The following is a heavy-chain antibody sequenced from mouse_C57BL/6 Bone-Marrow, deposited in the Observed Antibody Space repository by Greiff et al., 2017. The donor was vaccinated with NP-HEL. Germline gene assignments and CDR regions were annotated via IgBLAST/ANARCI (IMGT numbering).Heavy chain of an antibody. CDR3: ARSPLWLRRNYYAMDY. CDR1: VYSITSDY. CDR2: ISYSGST. D-gene: IGHD2-2*01. V-gene: IGHV3-8*01. Sequence: VTLQESGPGLAKPSQTLSLTCSVTVYSITSDYWNWIRKFPGNKLEYMGYISYSGSTYYNPSLKTLISITLDTSKIQCYLQLNSVTTEDTATYYCARSPLWLRRNYYAMDYWGQGTSVTVSS. J-gene: IGHJ4*01.